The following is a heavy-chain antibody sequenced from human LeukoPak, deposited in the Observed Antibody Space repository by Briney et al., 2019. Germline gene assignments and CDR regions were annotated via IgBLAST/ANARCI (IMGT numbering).Heavy chain of an antibody. D-gene: IGHD2-15*01. CDR1: GFAFSSLA. CDR2: ISYDGNNQ. J-gene: IGHJ4*02. Sequence: GGSLRLSCAVSGFAFSSLAMHWVRQAPGKGLEWVAFISYDGNNQYYADSVKGRFTISRDNSENTLYLQMNNLRAEDTAIYYCARVGSRYCSGANCYDGFWGQGTLVSVSS. V-gene: IGHV3-30-3*01. CDR3: ARVGSRYCSGANCYDGF.